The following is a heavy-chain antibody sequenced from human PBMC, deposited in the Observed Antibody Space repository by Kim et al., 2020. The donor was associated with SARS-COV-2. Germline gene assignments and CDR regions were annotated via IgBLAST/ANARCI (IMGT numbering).Heavy chain of an antibody. CDR2: INHSGST. CDR3: ARVGNSYGYSGYFDY. J-gene: IGHJ4*02. D-gene: IGHD5-18*01. CDR1: GGSFSGYL. Sequence: SETLSLTCDVYGGSFSGYLWSWIRQPSGKGLEWIGEINHSGSTRYNPSLKSRVTISEDTSKNQFSLKLSSLTAADTAVYYCARVGNSYGYSGYFDYWGQGILVTVSS. V-gene: IGHV4-34*01.